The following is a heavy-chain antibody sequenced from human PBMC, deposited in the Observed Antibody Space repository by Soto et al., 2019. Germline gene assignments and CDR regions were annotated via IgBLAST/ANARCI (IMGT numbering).Heavy chain of an antibody. D-gene: IGHD2-2*01. V-gene: IGHV1-18*01. CDR2: ISAYNGNT. CDR3: ARAWGYCSCTSCPFWFDP. CDR1: VYTFNSYG. J-gene: IGHJ5*02. Sequence: ASVTVSCTASVYTFNSYGISWVRQAPGQGLEWMGWISAYNGNTNYAQKLQGRVTMTTDTSTSTAYMELRSLRSDDTAVYYCARAWGYCSCTSCPFWFDPGGQGTLVTVS.